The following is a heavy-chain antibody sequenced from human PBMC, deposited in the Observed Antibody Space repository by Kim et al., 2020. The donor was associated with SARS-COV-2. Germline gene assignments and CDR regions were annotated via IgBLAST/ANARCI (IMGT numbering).Heavy chain of an antibody. Sequence: ASVKVSCKASGYTFTSYYMHWVRQAPGQGLEWMGIINPSGGSTSYAQKFQGRVTMTRDTSTSTVYMELSSLRSEDTAVYYCARDGGEAAAGTPRGFDYWGQGTLVTVSS. CDR1: GYTFTSYY. V-gene: IGHV1-46*01. J-gene: IGHJ4*02. CDR3: ARDGGEAAAGTPRGFDY. CDR2: INPSGGST. D-gene: IGHD6-13*01.